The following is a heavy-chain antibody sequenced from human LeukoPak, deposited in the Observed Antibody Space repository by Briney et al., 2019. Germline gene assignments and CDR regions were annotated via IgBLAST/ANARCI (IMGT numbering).Heavy chain of an antibody. CDR2: IRSKANSYAT. CDR3: TVVAAIGAD. Sequence: GGSLRLSCAASGFTFSGSAMHWVRQASGKGLEWVGRIRSKANSYATAYAASVKGRFTISRDDSKNTAYLQMNSLKTEDTAVYYCTVVAAIGADWGQGTLVTVSS. D-gene: IGHD2-15*01. V-gene: IGHV3-73*01. J-gene: IGHJ4*02. CDR1: GFTFSGSA.